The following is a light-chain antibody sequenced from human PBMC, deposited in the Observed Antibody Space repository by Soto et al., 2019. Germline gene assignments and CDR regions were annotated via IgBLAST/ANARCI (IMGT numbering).Light chain of an antibody. CDR1: SSNIGSNI. CDR3: AAWDDSLNGWV. CDR2: SNN. J-gene: IGLJ3*02. V-gene: IGLV1-44*01. Sequence: QPVLTQPPSASGTPGQRVTISCSGSSSNIGSNIVNWYQHLPGTAPKLLIYSNNQRPSGVPDRFSGSKSGTSASLAISGLQSEDEDEADYYCAAWDDSLNGWVFGGGTQLTVL.